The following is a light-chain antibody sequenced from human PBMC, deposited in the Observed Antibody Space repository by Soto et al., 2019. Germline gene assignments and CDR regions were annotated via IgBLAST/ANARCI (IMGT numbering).Light chain of an antibody. V-gene: IGLV2-14*01. CDR1: SSDVGAYNY. Sequence: QSALAQPASVSGSPGQSITISCTGTSSDVGAYNYVSWYHQHHPGKAPELIIYDVTDRPSGVSTRFSGSKPGNTASLTISGLQAEDEGDYYCSSYTPIKTVIFGGGTKVTVL. CDR3: SSYTPIKTVI. J-gene: IGLJ2*01. CDR2: DVT.